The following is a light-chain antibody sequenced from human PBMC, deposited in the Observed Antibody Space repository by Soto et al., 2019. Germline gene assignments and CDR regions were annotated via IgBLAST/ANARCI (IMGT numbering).Light chain of an antibody. V-gene: IGKV3-11*01. CDR3: QQCVIWPIFT. CDR1: QSVGHS. Sequence: EIVLKQSPATLSLSPGERVSLXXRASQSVGHSLAWDQHKPGQPPRLXXYDLSNRATGIPARFSGSGSGTDFTLTISSLEPEDFAVYYYQQCVIWPIFTFGPGTKVEIK. J-gene: IGKJ3*01. CDR2: DLS.